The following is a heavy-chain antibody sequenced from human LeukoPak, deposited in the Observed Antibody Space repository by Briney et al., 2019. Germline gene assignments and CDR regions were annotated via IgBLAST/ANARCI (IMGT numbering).Heavy chain of an antibody. CDR2: IYFGGSN. Sequence: SETLSLTCTVSGFSINGNNWSWIRQPPGKGLEWVGYIYFGGSNDYNPYLKSRVTISVDTSKTQFSLNLSSVTAADTAVYYCARFESGDGSFDIWGQGTMVTVSS. D-gene: IGHD7-27*01. CDR1: GFSINGNN. CDR3: ARFESGDGSFDI. V-gene: IGHV4-59*08. J-gene: IGHJ3*02.